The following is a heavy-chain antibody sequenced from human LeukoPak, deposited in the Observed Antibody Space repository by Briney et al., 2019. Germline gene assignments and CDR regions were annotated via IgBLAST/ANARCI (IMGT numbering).Heavy chain of an antibody. CDR1: GFTFSNYA. D-gene: IGHD3-9*01. Sequence: GGSLRLSCAASGFTFSNYAMSWVRQAPGKGREWVSAIVCSGSSTYYADSAKGRFTISRDNSKNTLYLQLNRLRAEDTAVYSCATWGDYDILTGYYDSDYWGQGTLVTVSS. CDR2: IVCSGSST. CDR3: ATWGDYDILTGYYDSDY. J-gene: IGHJ4*02. V-gene: IGHV3-23*01.